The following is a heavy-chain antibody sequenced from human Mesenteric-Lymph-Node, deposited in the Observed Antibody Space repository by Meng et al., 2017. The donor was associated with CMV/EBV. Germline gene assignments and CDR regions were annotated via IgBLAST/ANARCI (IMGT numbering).Heavy chain of an antibody. CDR3: AKRLFSSSWYFAFEM. Sequence: GGSLRLSCAASGFTFRNYWMSWVRQAPGKGLEWVADINQDGSKTYYVDSVKGRFTISRDNAEDSLYLQMNSLRAEDTAVYYCAKRLFSSSWYFAFEMWGQGTMVTVSS. CDR1: GFTFRNYW. D-gene: IGHD6-13*01. V-gene: IGHV3-7*01. CDR2: INQDGSKT. J-gene: IGHJ3*02.